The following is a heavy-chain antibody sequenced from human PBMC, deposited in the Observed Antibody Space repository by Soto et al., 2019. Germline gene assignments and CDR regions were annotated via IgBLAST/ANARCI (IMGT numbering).Heavy chain of an antibody. Sequence: ASVRVSCKASGGTFSSYGISWMRQAPGRGLEWMGGIIPLFGTTNYAQKFRGRVTVTADESTSTVYMELRSLRFEDTAVYYCARAHGSSWYNWFDPWGQGTLVTVSS. V-gene: IGHV1-69*13. CDR3: ARAHGSSWYNWFDP. J-gene: IGHJ5*02. D-gene: IGHD6-13*01. CDR1: GGTFSSYG. CDR2: IIPLFGTT.